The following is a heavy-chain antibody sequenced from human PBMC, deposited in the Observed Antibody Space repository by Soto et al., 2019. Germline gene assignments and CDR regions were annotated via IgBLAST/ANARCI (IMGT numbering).Heavy chain of an antibody. J-gene: IGHJ6*02. CDR3: AREDIVVVPAAISVFGLPYYYYGMDV. Sequence: ASVKVSCKASGYTFTSYGISWVRQAPGQGLEWMGWISAYNGNTNYAQKLQGRVTMTTGTSTSTAYMELRSLRSDDTAVYYCAREDIVVVPAAISVFGLPYYYYGMDVWGQGTTVTVSS. V-gene: IGHV1-18*04. D-gene: IGHD2-2*02. CDR1: GYTFTSYG. CDR2: ISAYNGNT.